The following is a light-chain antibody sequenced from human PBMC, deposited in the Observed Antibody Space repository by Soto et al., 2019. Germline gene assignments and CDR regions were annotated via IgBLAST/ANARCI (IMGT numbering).Light chain of an antibody. V-gene: IGKV1-9*01. CDR2: EAS. Sequence: DIQLTQSPSLLSASVGYRFTITCRASHDISTYLAWYQQKPGKAPKLMIYEASTLQSGVPSRFSGSGSGTEFTLKISGLLPEDFATYHCQQLNTLPFTFGQGTQLEI. CDR1: HDISTY. CDR3: QQLNTLPFT. J-gene: IGKJ5*01.